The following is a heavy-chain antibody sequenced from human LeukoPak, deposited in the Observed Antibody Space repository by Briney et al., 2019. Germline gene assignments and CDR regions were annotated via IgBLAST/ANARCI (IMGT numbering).Heavy chain of an antibody. CDR1: GCTFSSYA. CDR2: IIPIFGTA. V-gene: IGHV1-69*13. CDR3: AGAPYSGSYNWFDP. Sequence: SVKVSCKASGCTFSSYAISWVRQAPGQGLEWMGGIIPIFGTANYAQKFQGRVTITADESTSTAYMELSSLRSEDTAVYYCAGAPYSGSYNWFDPWGQGTLVTVSS. D-gene: IGHD1-26*01. J-gene: IGHJ5*02.